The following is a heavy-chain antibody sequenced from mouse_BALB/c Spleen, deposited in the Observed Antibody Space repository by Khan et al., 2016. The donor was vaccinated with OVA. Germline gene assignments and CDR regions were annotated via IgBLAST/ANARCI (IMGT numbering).Heavy chain of an antibody. CDR3: ARSNGNYWFAY. D-gene: IGHD2-1*01. CDR2: INTYTGEP. V-gene: IGHV9-3-1*01. Sequence: QIQLVQSGPELKKPGETVKISCKASGYTLTNYGMNWVKQAPGKGLKWMGWINTYTGEPTYAEDFKGRIAFSLETSASTAYLQINNLKHEDTATYCCARSNGNYWFAYWGQGTLVTVSA. J-gene: IGHJ3*01. CDR1: GYTLTNYG.